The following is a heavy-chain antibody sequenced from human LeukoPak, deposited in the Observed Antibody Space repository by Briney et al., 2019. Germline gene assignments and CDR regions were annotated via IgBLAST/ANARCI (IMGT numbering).Heavy chain of an antibody. D-gene: IGHD2-2*01. V-gene: IGHV3-11*01. J-gene: IGHJ4*02. CDR2: ISSSSSGSIT. Sequence: PGGSLRLSCAASGFIFSDYYMSWIRQAPGKGLEWISYISSSSSGSITYYADSVKGRFTIYRDNDKNSVNLQMNSLRAEDTAVYYCARRTSTSTSDYWGQGTLVTVSS. CDR1: GFIFSDYY. CDR3: ARRTSTSTSDY.